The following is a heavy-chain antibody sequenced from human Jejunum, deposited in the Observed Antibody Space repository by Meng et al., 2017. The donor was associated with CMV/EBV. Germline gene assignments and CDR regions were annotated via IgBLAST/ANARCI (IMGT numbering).Heavy chain of an antibody. J-gene: IGHJ4*02. D-gene: IGHD3/OR15-3a*01. CDR3: ARGGTYNFWTTYFSFPFDS. V-gene: IGHV5-51*01. Sequence: TSDWIGWVRKMHGRGLEWMGIIHPYDSDTRYSPSFQGQVTISVDYSINTAYLQTSSLKASDTAIYYCARGGTYNFWTTYFSFPFDSWGQGTPVTVSS. CDR2: IHPYDSDT. CDR1: TSDW.